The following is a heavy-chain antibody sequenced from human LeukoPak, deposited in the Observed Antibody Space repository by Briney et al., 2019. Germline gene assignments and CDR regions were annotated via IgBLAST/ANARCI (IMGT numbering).Heavy chain of an antibody. D-gene: IGHD3-9*01. Sequence: PGGSLRLSCAASGFTFSSYWMSWVRQAPGKGLEWVANIKQDGSERYYVDSVKGRFTISRDNAKNSLYLQMNSLRAEDTAVYYCARDGGTVRKVLRYFVNPDVWGQGTTVTVSS. CDR3: ARDGGTVRKVLRYFVNPDV. CDR1: GFTFSSYW. V-gene: IGHV3-7*01. CDR2: IKQDGSER. J-gene: IGHJ6*02.